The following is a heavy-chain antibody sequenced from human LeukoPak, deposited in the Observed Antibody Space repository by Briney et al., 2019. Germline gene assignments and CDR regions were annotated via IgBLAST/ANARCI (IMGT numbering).Heavy chain of an antibody. D-gene: IGHD3-16*02. CDR2: INWNGGST. V-gene: IGHV3-20*04. CDR3: ASIVSLFGVIVSRDDAFDI. Sequence: GGSLRLSCAASGFTFDDYGMSWVRQAPGKGLEWVSGINWNGGSTGYADSVKGRFTISRDNAKNSLYLQMNSLRAEDTAVYYCASIVSLFGVIVSRDDAFDIWGQGTMVTVSS. CDR1: GFTFDDYG. J-gene: IGHJ3*02.